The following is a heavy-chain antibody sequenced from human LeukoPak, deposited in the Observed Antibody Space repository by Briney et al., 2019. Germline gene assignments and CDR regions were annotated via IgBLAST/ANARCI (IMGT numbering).Heavy chain of an antibody. CDR3: ASSYSGIPYYFDY. Sequence: SETLSLTCTVSGDSISGYYWSWIRQPPGKGLECIGNIYHSGSTNYSPSLKSRVTISVDTSTSQFSLKLSSVTATDTAVYYCASSYSGIPYYFDYWGQGTLVTVSS. J-gene: IGHJ4*02. CDR1: GDSISGYY. V-gene: IGHV4-59*01. D-gene: IGHD1-26*01. CDR2: IYHSGST.